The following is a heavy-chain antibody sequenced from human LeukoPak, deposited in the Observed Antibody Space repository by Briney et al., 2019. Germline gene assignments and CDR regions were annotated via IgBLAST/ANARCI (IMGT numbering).Heavy chain of an antibody. CDR2: ITSGTTYI. J-gene: IGHJ3*02. Sequence: GGSLRLSCAASGFTFSDYMNWVRQSPEKGLEWVSSITSGTTYIYYADSVRGRFTLSRDNAKNSLCLQMNSLRAEDTAVYYCAKDLTIFGVVSDAFDIWGQGTMVTVSS. V-gene: IGHV3-21*04. CDR3: AKDLTIFGVVSDAFDI. CDR1: GFTFSDY. D-gene: IGHD3-3*01.